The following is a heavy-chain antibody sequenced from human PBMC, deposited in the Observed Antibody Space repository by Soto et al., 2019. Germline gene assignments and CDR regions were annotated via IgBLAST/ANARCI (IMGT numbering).Heavy chain of an antibody. V-gene: IGHV3-23*01. CDR3: ALIYGLLRNYYYYGMDV. CDR2: ISGSGGST. Sequence: GGSLRLSCAASGFTFSSYAMSWVRQAPGKGLEWVSAISGSGGSTYYADSVKGRFTISRDNSKNTLYLQMNSLRAEDTAVYYCALIYGLLRNYYYYGMDVWGQGTTVTVSS. J-gene: IGHJ6*02. D-gene: IGHD3-22*01. CDR1: GFTFSSYA.